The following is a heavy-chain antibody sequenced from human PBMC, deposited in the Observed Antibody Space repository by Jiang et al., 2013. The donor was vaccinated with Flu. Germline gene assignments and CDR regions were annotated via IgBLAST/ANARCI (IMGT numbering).Heavy chain of an antibody. CDR2: GT. D-gene: IGHD6-13*01. Sequence: GTNYAQKFQGWVTMTRDTSISTAYMELSRLRSDDTAVYYCARVGSSQTAHYGMDVWGQGTTVTVSS. J-gene: IGHJ6*02. CDR3: ARVGSSQTAHYGMDV. V-gene: IGHV1-2*04.